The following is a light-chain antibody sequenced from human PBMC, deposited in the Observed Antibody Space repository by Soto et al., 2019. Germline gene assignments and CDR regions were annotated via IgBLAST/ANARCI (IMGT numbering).Light chain of an antibody. CDR1: QAISDN. CDR2: DAS. CDR3: QQFSSYPLT. V-gene: IGKV3-15*01. Sequence: IVMTESPSTLSVSPLERATLSCMASQAISDNLAWYQHKPGQPPRLLIYDASTRATGIPARFSGGGSGTDFTLTISRLEPEDFAVYYCQQFSSYPLTFGGGTKVDIK. J-gene: IGKJ4*01.